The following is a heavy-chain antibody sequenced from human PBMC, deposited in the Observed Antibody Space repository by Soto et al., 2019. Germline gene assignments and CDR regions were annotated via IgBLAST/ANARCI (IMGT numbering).Heavy chain of an antibody. CDR3: AKGPEWSDYYYYYGMDV. Sequence: PGGSLRLSCAASGFTFSSYGMHWVRQAPGKGLEWVAVISYDGGNKYYADSVKGRFTISRDNSKNTLYLQMNSLRAADTAVYYCAKGPEWSDYYYYYGMDVWGQGTTVTVSS. J-gene: IGHJ6*02. D-gene: IGHD3-3*01. CDR1: GFTFSSYG. V-gene: IGHV3-30*18. CDR2: ISYDGGNK.